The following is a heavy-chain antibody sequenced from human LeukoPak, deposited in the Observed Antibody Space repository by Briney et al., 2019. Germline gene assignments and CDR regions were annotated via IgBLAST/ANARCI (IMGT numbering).Heavy chain of an antibody. CDR2: IKQDGSEK. V-gene: IGHV3-7*01. CDR3: AREDCASTYCYTGDAFDV. Sequence: GGSLRLSCAASGFTFSHYWMSWVRQAPGKGLEWLANIKQDGSEKYYVDSVKGRFTISRDNAKNSLYLQMNSLRAEDTAVYYCAREDCASTYCYTGDAFDVWGRGTMVTVSS. J-gene: IGHJ3*01. D-gene: IGHD2-2*02. CDR1: GFTFSHYW.